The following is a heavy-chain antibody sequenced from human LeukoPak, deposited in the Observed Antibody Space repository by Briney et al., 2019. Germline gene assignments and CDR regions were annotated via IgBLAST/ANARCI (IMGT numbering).Heavy chain of an antibody. CDR3: ARGRVSSSTWYSTYYYYFYMDV. V-gene: IGHV4-4*07. J-gene: IGHJ6*03. CDR2: IYTSGST. Sequence: PSETLSLTCTFSGGSITSYYWSWIRQPAGKGLEWIGRIYTSGSTNCNPSLKSRVTISRDTSKNHFSLELSSATAADTAVYFCARGRVSSSTWYSTYYYYFYMDVWGKGTTVTVSS. CDR1: GGSITSYY. D-gene: IGHD6-13*01.